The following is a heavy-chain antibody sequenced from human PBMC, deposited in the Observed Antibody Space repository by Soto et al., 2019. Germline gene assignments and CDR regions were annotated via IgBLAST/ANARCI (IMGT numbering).Heavy chain of an antibody. CDR3: AYSALFSGSYWHGRHFDC. Sequence: QITLKESGPTRVKPTQTLTLTCNFSGFSLDTSGVGVGWIRQPPGKALEWLVLIYWDDDKRYSPPLKSSLTTATAPTTNEMVVISTDMDPVDSPTYYCAYSALFSGSYWHGRHFDCWGRGTLVTVSA. V-gene: IGHV2-5*02. CDR1: GFSLDTSGVG. D-gene: IGHD1-26*01. J-gene: IGHJ4*02. CDR2: IYWDDDK.